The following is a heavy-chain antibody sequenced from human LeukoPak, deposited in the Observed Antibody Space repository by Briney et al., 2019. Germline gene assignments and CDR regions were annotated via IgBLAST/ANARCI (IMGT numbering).Heavy chain of an antibody. Sequence: SETLSLTCTVSGGSISSGGYYWSWIRQHPGRGLEWIGYIYYSGSTYYNPSLKSRVTISVDASKNQFSLKLSSVTAADTAVYYCARHRDGYFDYWGQGTLVTVSS. CDR3: ARHRDGYFDY. D-gene: IGHD5-24*01. CDR1: GGSISSGGYY. V-gene: IGHV4-31*03. CDR2: IYYSGST. J-gene: IGHJ4*02.